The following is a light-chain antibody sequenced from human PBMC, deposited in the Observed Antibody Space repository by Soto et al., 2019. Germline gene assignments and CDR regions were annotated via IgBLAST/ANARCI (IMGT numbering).Light chain of an antibody. CDR3: QQYNSYPWT. CDR1: HTIGSW. V-gene: IGKV1-5*03. Sequence: DIQMTQSPSTLSASVGDRVTITCRASHTIGSWLAWYQQKPGKAPKLLIYKASSLQSGVPSRFSGSGSGTDFTLTVSSLQPDDFATYYCQQYNSYPWTFGQGTKVEIK. CDR2: KAS. J-gene: IGKJ1*01.